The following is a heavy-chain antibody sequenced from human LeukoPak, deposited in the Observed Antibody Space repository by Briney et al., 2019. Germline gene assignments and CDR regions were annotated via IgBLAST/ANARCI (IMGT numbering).Heavy chain of an antibody. Sequence: LQTLSLSCAVSGGSISSGASYWSWLRQRPGKGLECVGYIFYTETTNYSPSLKSRVTISIDTSKNQSSLNLTSVTAADTAVYFCARRGLMAGRTYYFDTWGQGTLVTVSS. D-gene: IGHD3-22*01. J-gene: IGHJ4*02. V-gene: IGHV4-31*11. CDR2: IFYTETT. CDR1: GGSISSGASY. CDR3: ARRGLMAGRTYYFDT.